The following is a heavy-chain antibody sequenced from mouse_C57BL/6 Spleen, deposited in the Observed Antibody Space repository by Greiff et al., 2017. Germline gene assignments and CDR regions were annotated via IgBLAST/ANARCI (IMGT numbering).Heavy chain of an antibody. V-gene: IGHV5-17*01. D-gene: IGHD2-1*01. CDR2: ISSGSSTI. CDR1: GFTFSDYG. Sequence: DVQLVESGGGLVKPGGSLKLSCAASGFTFSDYGMHWVRQAPEKGLEWVAYISSGSSTIYYADTVKGRFTISRDNAKNTLFLQMTSLRSEDTAMYYCARLFGNYEDYAMDYWGQGTSVTVSS. CDR3: ARLFGNYEDYAMDY. J-gene: IGHJ4*01.